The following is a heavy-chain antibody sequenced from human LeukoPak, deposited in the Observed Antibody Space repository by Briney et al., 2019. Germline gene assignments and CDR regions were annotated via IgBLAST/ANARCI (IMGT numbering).Heavy chain of an antibody. V-gene: IGHV3-23*01. J-gene: IGHJ5*02. CDR1: GFTFRDEA. CDR3: VKNGARSGWYAEFAS. CDR2: ISGAAGGI. Sequence: GGSLRPSCAASGFTFRDEAMSWVRQAPGKGLDWVSSISGAAGGIYYADSVRGRFTISRDNSKNTLYLQMNSLGVGDTAVYYCVKNGARSGWYAEFASWGQGTLVTVSS. D-gene: IGHD6-19*01.